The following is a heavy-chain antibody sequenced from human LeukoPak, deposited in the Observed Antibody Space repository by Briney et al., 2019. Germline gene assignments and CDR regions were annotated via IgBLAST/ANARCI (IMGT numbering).Heavy chain of an antibody. CDR2: MNTNTGNP. Sequence: GASVKVSCKAFGYTFTNYGINWVRQAPGQGLEWMGWMNTNTGNPTYAQGLTGQFVFSLETSVSTAYLQISSLKAEDTAVYYCARGRGSSARLGYSYFYIDVWGKGTTVTVSS. D-gene: IGHD1-26*01. V-gene: IGHV7-4-1*02. J-gene: IGHJ6*03. CDR1: GYTFTNYG. CDR3: ARGRGSSARLGYSYFYIDV.